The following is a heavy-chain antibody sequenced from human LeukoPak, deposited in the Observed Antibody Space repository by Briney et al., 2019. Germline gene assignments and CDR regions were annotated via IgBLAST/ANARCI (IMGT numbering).Heavy chain of an antibody. Sequence: GASVKVSCKASGGTFSSYAISRVRQAPGQGLEWMGGIIPIFGTANYAQKFQGRVTITADKSTSTAYMELSSLRSEDTAVYYCARDPKGAFDIWGQGTMVTVSS. CDR3: ARDPKGAFDI. CDR1: GGTFSSYA. CDR2: IIPIFGTA. J-gene: IGHJ3*02. V-gene: IGHV1-69*06.